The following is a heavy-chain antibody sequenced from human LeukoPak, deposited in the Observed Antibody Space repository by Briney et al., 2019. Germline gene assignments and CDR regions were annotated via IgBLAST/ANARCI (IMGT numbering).Heavy chain of an antibody. D-gene: IGHD2-2*01. CDR2: IRYDGSNK. J-gene: IGHJ3*02. CDR3: AKMREYQLLLDAFDI. Sequence: PGGSLRLSCAASGFTFSSYGMHWVRQAPGKGLEWVAFIRYDGSNKYYADSVKGRFTISRDNSKNTLYLQMNSLRAEDTAVYYCAKMREYQLLLDAFDIWGQGTMVTVSS. V-gene: IGHV3-30*02. CDR1: GFTFSSYG.